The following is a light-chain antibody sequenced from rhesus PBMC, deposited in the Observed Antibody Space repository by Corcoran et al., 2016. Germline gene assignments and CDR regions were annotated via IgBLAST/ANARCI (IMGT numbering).Light chain of an antibody. CDR1: QSVRNS. CDR3: QHYITWPRT. J-gene: IGKJ1*01. V-gene: IGKV3-42*03. Sequence: DIVLTQSPATLSLSPGERATLSCRASQSVRNSLAWYQQMPGQVPRLLIYDSSSRVSGIPGSISGSGSGTDFTLTISSLEPEDFGIYYCQHYITWPRTFGQGTKVEFK. CDR2: DSS.